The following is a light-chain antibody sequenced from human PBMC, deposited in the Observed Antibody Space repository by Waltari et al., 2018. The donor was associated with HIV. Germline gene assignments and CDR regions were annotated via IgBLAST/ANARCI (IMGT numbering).Light chain of an antibody. J-gene: IGLJ2*01. Sequence: QSALTQPPSASGSPGQPVTIPCTGTRSYVGGYNYVSRYQHHPGKAPKLMIYEVSERPSGVPDRFSGSRSGNTASLTVSGLQAEDEADYFCSSYAGINNLIFGGGTKLTVL. CDR2: EVS. CDR3: SSYAGINNLI. CDR1: RSYVGGYNY. V-gene: IGLV2-8*01.